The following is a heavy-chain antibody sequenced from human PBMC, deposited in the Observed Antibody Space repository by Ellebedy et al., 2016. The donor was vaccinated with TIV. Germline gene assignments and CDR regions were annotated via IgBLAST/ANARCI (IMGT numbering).Heavy chain of an antibody. D-gene: IGHD1-26*01. V-gene: IGHV4-59*01. CDR1: GGSISSYY. Sequence: MPSETLSLTCTVSGGSISSYYWSWIRQPPGKGLEWIGYIYYSGSTNYNPSLKSRVTISVDTSKNQFSLKLSSVTAADTAVYYCARGIVGATPGNNWFDPWGQGTLVTVSS. CDR2: IYYSGST. CDR3: ARGIVGATPGNNWFDP. J-gene: IGHJ5*02.